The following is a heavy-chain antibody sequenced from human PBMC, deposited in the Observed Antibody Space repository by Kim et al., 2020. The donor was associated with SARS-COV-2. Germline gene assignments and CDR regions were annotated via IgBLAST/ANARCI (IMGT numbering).Heavy chain of an antibody. D-gene: IGHD3-10*01. CDR3: ARDSDGSGSKYFQH. V-gene: IGHV3-30*01. J-gene: IGHJ1*01. Sequence: DSATSRCTNSRGNSKNTLYLQMNSLEAEDTAVYYCARDSDGSGSKYFQHWGQGTLVTVSS.